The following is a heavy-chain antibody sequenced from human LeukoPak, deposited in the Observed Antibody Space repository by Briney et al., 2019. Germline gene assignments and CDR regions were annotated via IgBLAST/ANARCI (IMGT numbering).Heavy chain of an antibody. CDR2: VTSVGAP. D-gene: IGHD4-17*01. V-gene: IGHV3-23*01. CDR3: ARDPNGDYIGAFEF. CDR1: GFTFSDYA. Sequence: GGSLRLSCAASGFTFSDYAVVWVRQAPGQGRGWVSAVTSVGAPRYADSVKGRFTISRDNSKNTLYLQMNRLRAEDTAQYFCARDPNGDYIGAFEFWGRGAVVTVSS. J-gene: IGHJ3*01.